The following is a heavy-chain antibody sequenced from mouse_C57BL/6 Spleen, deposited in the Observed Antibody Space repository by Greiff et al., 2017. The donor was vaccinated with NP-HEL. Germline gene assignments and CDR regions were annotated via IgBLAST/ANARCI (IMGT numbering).Heavy chain of an antibody. CDR3: ARGGDVDWFAY. J-gene: IGHJ3*01. Sequence: DVQLQESGPGLVKPSQSLSLTCSVTGYSITSGYYWNWIRQFPGNKLEWMGYISYDGSNNYNPSLKNRISITRDTSKNQFFLKLNSVTTEDTATYYCARGGDVDWFAYWGQGTLVTVSA. V-gene: IGHV3-6*01. CDR1: GYSITSGYY. CDR2: ISYDGSN.